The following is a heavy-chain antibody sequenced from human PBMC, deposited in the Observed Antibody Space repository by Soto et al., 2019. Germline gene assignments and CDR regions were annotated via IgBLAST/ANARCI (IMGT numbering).Heavy chain of an antibody. CDR3: ARVPATMLGAFDI. CDR1: GFTFSSYS. V-gene: IGHV3-21*01. CDR2: ISSSSSYI. Sequence: EVQLVESGGGLVKPGGSLRLSCAASGFTFSSYSMNWVRQAPGKGLEWVSSISSSSSYIYYADSVKGRFTISRDNAKNSLYLQMNSLRAEDTAVYYCARVPATMLGAFDIWGHGTMVTVSS. D-gene: IGHD3-10*02. J-gene: IGHJ3*02.